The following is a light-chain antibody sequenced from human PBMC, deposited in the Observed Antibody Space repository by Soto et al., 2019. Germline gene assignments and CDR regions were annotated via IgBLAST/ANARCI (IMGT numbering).Light chain of an antibody. J-gene: IGKJ2*01. Sequence: EIVMTQSTASLSVSPGEGATLSCRASQPVASNLAWYQQKPGQGPRLLIHGASTRATGVPARFSGSGSGTDFTLTISSLQSEDFAVYYCQQYHNWPPQYTFGQGTKLQIK. V-gene: IGKV3-15*01. CDR1: QPVASN. CDR3: QQYHNWPPQYT. CDR2: GAS.